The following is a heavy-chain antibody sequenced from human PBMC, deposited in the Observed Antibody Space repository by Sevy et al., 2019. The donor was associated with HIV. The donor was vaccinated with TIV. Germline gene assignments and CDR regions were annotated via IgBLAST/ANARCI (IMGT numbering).Heavy chain of an antibody. CDR2: IWYDGSNK. CDR1: GFTFSSYG. J-gene: IGHJ6*02. CDR3: ARDLQIKVYSTRDYYYYGMDV. V-gene: IGHV3-33*01. Sequence: GGSLRLSCAASGFTFSSYGMHWVRQAPGKGLEWVAVIWYDGSNKYYADSVKGRFTISRDNSKNTLYLQMNSLRAEDTAVYDCARDLQIKVYSTRDYYYYGMDVWGQGTTVTVSS. D-gene: IGHD6-13*01.